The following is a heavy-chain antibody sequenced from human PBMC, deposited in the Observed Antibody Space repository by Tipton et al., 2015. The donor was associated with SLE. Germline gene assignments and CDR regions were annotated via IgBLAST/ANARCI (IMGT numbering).Heavy chain of an antibody. Sequence: TLSLTCTASGGSISSSSYYWGWIRQPPGKGLEWIGSIYYSGSTYYNPSLKSRVTISVDTSKNQFSLKLSSVTAADTAVYYCARYSSGWYLRAFDIWGQGTMVTVSS. CDR1: GGSISSSSYY. D-gene: IGHD6-19*01. CDR2: IYYSGST. V-gene: IGHV4-39*07. CDR3: ARYSSGWYLRAFDI. J-gene: IGHJ3*02.